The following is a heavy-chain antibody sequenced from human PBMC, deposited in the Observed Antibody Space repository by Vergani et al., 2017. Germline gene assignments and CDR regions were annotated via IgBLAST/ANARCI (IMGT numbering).Heavy chain of an antibody. V-gene: IGHV3-23*01. J-gene: IGHJ5*02. D-gene: IGHD2-2*01. Sequence: EVQLLESGGGLVQPGGSLRLSCAASGFTFSSYAMSWVRQAPGKGLEWVAAISGSGGSTYYADSVKGRFTISRDNSKNTLYLQMNSLRAEDTAVYYCAKEVAVVPAARDWFDPWGQGTLVSVSS. CDR3: AKEVAVVPAARDWFDP. CDR1: GFTFSSYA. CDR2: ISGSGGST.